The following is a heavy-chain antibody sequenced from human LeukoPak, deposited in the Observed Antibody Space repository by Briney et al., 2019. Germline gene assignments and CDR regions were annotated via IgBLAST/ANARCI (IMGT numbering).Heavy chain of an antibody. D-gene: IGHD5-12*01. J-gene: IGHJ5*02. Sequence: SETLSLTCTVSSGSISTSNYYWGWVRQPPGKALEWIGNIFYSGSTYYSPSLKSRVTISLDTSRNQFSLKLSSVTAADTAVYYCARGGSGYDWFDPWGQGTLVTVSS. CDR1: SGSISTSNYY. CDR2: IFYSGST. CDR3: ARGGSGYDWFDP. V-gene: IGHV4-39*07.